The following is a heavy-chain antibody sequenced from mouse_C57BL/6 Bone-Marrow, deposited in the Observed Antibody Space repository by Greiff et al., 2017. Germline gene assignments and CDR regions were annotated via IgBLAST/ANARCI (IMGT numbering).Heavy chain of an antibody. V-gene: IGHV1-54*01. J-gene: IGHJ3*01. Sequence: VQLQQSGAELVRPGTSVKVSCKASGYAFTNYLIEWVKQRPGQGLAWIGVMNPGSGGTNYNEKFKGKATLTADKSSSTAYMQLSSLTSEDSAVYFWARDYDYDGAYWCQGTLVTVSA. CDR2: MNPGSGGT. CDR1: GYAFTNYL. CDR3: ARDYDYDGAY. D-gene: IGHD2-4*01.